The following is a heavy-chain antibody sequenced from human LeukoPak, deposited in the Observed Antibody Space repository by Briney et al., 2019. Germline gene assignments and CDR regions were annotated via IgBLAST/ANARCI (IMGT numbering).Heavy chain of an antibody. Sequence: ASVKVSCKASGYTFTSYDINWVRQATGQGLEWMGGMNPNSGNTGYAQKFQGRVTMTRNTSISTAYMELSSLRSEDTAVYYCARAYSSSWYGRGWFDPWGQGTLVTVSS. V-gene: IGHV1-8*01. J-gene: IGHJ5*02. CDR3: ARAYSSSWYGRGWFDP. CDR1: GYTFTSYD. D-gene: IGHD6-13*01. CDR2: MNPNSGNT.